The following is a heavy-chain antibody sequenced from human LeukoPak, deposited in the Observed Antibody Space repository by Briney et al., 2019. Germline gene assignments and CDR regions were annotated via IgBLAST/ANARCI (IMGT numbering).Heavy chain of an antibody. CDR2: INPNSGGT. Sequence: ASVKVSCKASGYTFTGYYMHWVRQAPGQGLEWMGWINPNSGGTNYAQKFQGRVTMTRDTSISTAYMELSRLRSDDTAVYYCARPTVPTAAAGSPHENWFDPWGQGTLVTVSS. J-gene: IGHJ5*02. D-gene: IGHD6-13*01. CDR3: ARPTVPTAAAGSPHENWFDP. CDR1: GYTFTGYY. V-gene: IGHV1-2*02.